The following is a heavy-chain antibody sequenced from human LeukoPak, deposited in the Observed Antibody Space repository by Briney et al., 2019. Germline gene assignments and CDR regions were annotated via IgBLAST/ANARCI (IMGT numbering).Heavy chain of an antibody. CDR2: INHSGST. V-gene: IGHV4-34*01. J-gene: IGHJ5*02. D-gene: IGHD6-19*01. Sequence: SETLSLTCAVYGGSFGGYYWSWIRQPPGKGLEWIGEINHSGSTNYNPSLKSRVIISVDTSKNQFSLKLSSVTAADTAVYYCARGNWGSGWYWFDPWGQGTLVTVSS. CDR1: GGSFGGYY. CDR3: ARGNWGSGWYWFDP.